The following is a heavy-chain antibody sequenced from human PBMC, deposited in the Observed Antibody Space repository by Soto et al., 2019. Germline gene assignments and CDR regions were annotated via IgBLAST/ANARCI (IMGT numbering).Heavy chain of an antibody. CDR3: ATSYGNAWYTY. CDR2: IYYSENT. J-gene: IGHJ4*02. CDR1: GGSISSSSNH. V-gene: IGHV4-39*07. Sequence: LSETLSLTCTVSGGSISSSSNHWGWIRQPPGKGLEWIGNIYYSENTYYNPSLKSRVTISVDTSKNQFSLRLTSVTVADTAVYYCATSYGNAWYTYWGQGTQVTVSS. D-gene: IGHD6-13*01.